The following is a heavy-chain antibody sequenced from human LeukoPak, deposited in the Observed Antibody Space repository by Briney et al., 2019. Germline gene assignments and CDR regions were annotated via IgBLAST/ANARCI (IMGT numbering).Heavy chain of an antibody. CDR2: IYSGGST. J-gene: IGHJ4*02. Sequence: PGGSRRLSCAASGFTVSSNYMSWVRQAPGKGLEWVSVIYSGGSTYYADSVKGRFTISRDNSKNTLYLQMNSLRAEDTAVYYCASEALGTFTWYDYWGQGTLVTVSS. CDR1: GFTVSSNY. CDR3: ASEALGTFTWYDY. V-gene: IGHV3-53*01. D-gene: IGHD7-27*01.